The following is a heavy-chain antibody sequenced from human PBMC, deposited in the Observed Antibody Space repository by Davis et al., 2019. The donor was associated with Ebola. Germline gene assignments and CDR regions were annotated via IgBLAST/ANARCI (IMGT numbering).Heavy chain of an antibody. J-gene: IGHJ4*02. CDR2: IYYSGST. CDR1: GGSVTSHY. CDR3: ATREMIAAAGTPFDY. Sequence: MPSETLSLTCTVSGGSVTSHYWSWIRQPPGKGLEWIGSIYYSGSTYYNPSLKSRVTISVDTSKNQFSLKLSSVTAADTAVYYCATREMIAAAGTPFDYWGQGTLVTVSS. D-gene: IGHD6-13*01. V-gene: IGHV4-39*01.